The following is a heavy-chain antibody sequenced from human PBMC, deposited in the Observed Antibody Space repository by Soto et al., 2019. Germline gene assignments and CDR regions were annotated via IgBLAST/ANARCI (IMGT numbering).Heavy chain of an antibody. Sequence: SETLSLTCSVSGYSISSSDYYWYWIRQPPGKGLEWIGSMLYSGLTYYNPSPKSRVTLSVDTSKNQFSVRLNSVTASDPAVDYCAALSVSLSGPYGIHVWGQGTTVTVSS. J-gene: IGHJ6*02. CDR2: MLYSGLT. V-gene: IGHV4-39*01. D-gene: IGHD2-15*01. CDR1: GYSISSSDYY. CDR3: AALSVSLSGPYGIHV.